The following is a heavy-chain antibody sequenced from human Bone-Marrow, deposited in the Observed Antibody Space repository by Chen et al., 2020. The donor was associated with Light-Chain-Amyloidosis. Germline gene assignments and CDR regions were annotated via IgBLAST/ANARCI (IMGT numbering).Heavy chain of an antibody. D-gene: IGHD2-2*01. Sequence: EVQLVESGGGLVQPGGSLRLSCTVSGFSVCSNSMGWVRQAPGKGLESVSVFCVGARTHYAESVKGRFTISRDCSKNTLFLQLNSLRDDDTALYYCATGPPHPKMLWPPNCYFDLWGRGTLVTVSS. CDR3: ATGPPHPKMLWPPNCYFDL. CDR1: GFSVCSNS. J-gene: IGHJ2*01. V-gene: IGHV3-53*02. CDR2: FCVGART.